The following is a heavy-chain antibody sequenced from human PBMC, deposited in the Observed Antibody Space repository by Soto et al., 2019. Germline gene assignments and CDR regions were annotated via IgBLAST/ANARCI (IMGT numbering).Heavy chain of an antibody. J-gene: IGHJ6*02. D-gene: IGHD4-17*01. CDR2: ISAYNGNA. CDR1: GYTFTSYG. Sequence: QVQLVQSGAEVKKPGASVKVSCKASGYTFTSYGISWVRQAPGQGLEWMGWISAYNGNANYAQKFQGRVTMTTDTSTSTAYMELGSLRSDDAAVYFCASDYGGNPYYYYYGMDVWGQGTTVTVSS. CDR3: ASDYGGNPYYYYYGMDV. V-gene: IGHV1-18*04.